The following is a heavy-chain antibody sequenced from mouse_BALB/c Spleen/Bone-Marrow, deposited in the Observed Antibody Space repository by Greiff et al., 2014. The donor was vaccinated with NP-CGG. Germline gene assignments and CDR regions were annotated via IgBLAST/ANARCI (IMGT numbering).Heavy chain of an antibody. CDR2: IDPANGNT. J-gene: IGHJ2*01. CDR3: ARNYGSSLDY. Sequence: EVQLQQSGAEIVKPGASVKSSCTTSGFNIEDSYIYWMKQRPEQGLEWIGRIDPANGNTKYDPKFQGKATITVDTSSATAYLQLSSQTSEDNAVYYCARNYGSSLDYWGQGTTLTVSS. CDR1: GFNIEDSY. V-gene: IGHV14-3*02. D-gene: IGHD1-1*01.